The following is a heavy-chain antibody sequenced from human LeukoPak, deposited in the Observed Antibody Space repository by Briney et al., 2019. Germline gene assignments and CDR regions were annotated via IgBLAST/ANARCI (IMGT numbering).Heavy chain of an antibody. J-gene: IGHJ4*02. CDR1: GFTFSSYG. V-gene: IGHV3-33*01. CDR3: ARDEVYYFDY. Sequence: GRSLRLSCAASGFTFSSYGMHWVRQAPGKGLEWVAVIWYDGSNKHYADSVKGRFTISRDNSKNTLYLQMNSLRAEDTAVYYCARDEVYYFDYWGQGTLVTVSS. CDR2: IWYDGSNK.